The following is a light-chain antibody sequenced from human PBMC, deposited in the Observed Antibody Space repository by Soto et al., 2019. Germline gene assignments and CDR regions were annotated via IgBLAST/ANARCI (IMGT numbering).Light chain of an antibody. Sequence: EIVLTQSPGTLSLSPGERATLSCRASQSVSSSYLAWYQQKPGQAPRLLIYGASSRATGIPDRFSGSGSGTDFTLTISRLEPEDCAVYYCQQYGSPPPTFGQGTKVEIK. CDR1: QSVSSSY. J-gene: IGKJ1*01. CDR3: QQYGSPPPT. CDR2: GAS. V-gene: IGKV3-20*01.